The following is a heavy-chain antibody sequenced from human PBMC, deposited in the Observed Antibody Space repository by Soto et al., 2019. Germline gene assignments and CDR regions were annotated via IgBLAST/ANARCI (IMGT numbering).Heavy chain of an antibody. CDR2: IYYSGST. V-gene: IGHV4-31*03. CDR3: ARGGSLDYYFDY. Sequence: PSETLSLTCTVSGGSITSGGYYWSWIRQHPGKGLEWIGYIYYSGSTYYNPSLKSRVTISVDTSKNQFSLKLSSVTAADTAVYYCARGGSLDYYFDYWGQGTLVTVSS. CDR1: GGSITSGGYY. D-gene: IGHD2-15*01. J-gene: IGHJ4*02.